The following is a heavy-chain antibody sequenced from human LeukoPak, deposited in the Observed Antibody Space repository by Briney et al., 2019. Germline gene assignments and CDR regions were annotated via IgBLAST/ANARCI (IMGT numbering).Heavy chain of an antibody. Sequence: SETLSLTCTVSGGSISSYYWSWIRQPPGKGLEWIGYIYYSGSTNYNPSLKSRVTISVDTSKNQFSLKLSSVTAADTAVYYCAGDTPLDAFDIWGQGTMVTVSS. CDR3: AGDTPLDAFDI. CDR1: GGSISSYY. CDR2: IYYSGST. J-gene: IGHJ3*02. V-gene: IGHV4-59*01.